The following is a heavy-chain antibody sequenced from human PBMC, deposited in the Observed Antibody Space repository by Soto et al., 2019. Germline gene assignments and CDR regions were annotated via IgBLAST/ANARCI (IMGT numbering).Heavy chain of an antibody. CDR3: ARGNGDYSYAMEV. Sequence: PSQIKSLPRSVSGGSSGNYYWSWIRQPPGKGLEWIGYIYYSGSTNYNPSLKSRVTISVDTSKNRFSLKLSSVTAADTAVYYCARGNGDYSYAMEVWGQGTTVTVSS. D-gene: IGHD4-4*01. CDR1: GGSSGNYY. J-gene: IGHJ6*02. CDR2: IYYSGST. V-gene: IGHV4-59*01.